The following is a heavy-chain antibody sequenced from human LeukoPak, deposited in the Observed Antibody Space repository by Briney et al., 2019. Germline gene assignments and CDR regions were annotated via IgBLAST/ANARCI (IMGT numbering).Heavy chain of an antibody. V-gene: IGHV4-30-4*08. Sequence: SETLSLTCTVSGGSISVGDYYWSWIRQPPGKGLEWIGYIYYSGSTYYNPSLKSRVTISVDTSKNQFSLKLSSVTAADTAVYYCARPGTASGNDAFDFWGQGTMVTVSS. D-gene: IGHD4-23*01. J-gene: IGHJ3*01. CDR2: IYYSGST. CDR3: ARPGTASGNDAFDF. CDR1: GGSISVGDYY.